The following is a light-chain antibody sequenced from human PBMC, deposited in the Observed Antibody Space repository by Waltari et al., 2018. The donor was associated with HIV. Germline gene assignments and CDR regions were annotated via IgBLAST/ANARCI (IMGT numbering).Light chain of an antibody. CDR3: RVWDSGGAHVV. V-gene: IGLV3-21*02. Sequence: YVLTQPPSVSVAPGQTARITCGGDNIGRLSVHWYQQTPGQAPVLVVYDDTGRPSPVPEGLSGSNSGNTDTLTISSVEVGDEADYYCRVWDSGGAHVVFGGGTKLTVL. J-gene: IGLJ2*01. CDR2: DDT. CDR1: NIGRLS.